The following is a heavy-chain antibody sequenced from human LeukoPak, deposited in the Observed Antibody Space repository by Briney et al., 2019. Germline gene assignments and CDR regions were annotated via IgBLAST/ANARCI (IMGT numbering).Heavy chain of an antibody. CDR2: IYYSGST. Sequence: PSETLSLTCTVSGVSISSSSYYWGWIRQPPGKGLEWIGSIYYSGSTYYNPSLKSRVTISVDTSKNQFSLKLSSVTAADTAVYYCARLYSGSYEGAFDIWGQGTMVTVSS. CDR3: ARLYSGSYEGAFDI. CDR1: GVSISSSSYY. J-gene: IGHJ3*02. V-gene: IGHV4-39*07. D-gene: IGHD1-26*01.